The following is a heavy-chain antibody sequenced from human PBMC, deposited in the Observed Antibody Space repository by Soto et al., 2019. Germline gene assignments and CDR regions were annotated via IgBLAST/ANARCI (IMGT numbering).Heavy chain of an antibody. J-gene: IGHJ5*02. CDR2: IYYSGST. CDR1: GGSISSGGYY. V-gene: IGHV4-31*03. Sequence: SETLSLTCTVSGGSISSGGYYWSWIRQHPGKGLEWIGYIYYSGSTYYNPSLKSRVTISVGTSKNQFSLKLSSVTAADTAVYYCASGYCSSTSCYDNNWFDPWGQGTLVTVSS. D-gene: IGHD2-2*01. CDR3: ASGYCSSTSCYDNNWFDP.